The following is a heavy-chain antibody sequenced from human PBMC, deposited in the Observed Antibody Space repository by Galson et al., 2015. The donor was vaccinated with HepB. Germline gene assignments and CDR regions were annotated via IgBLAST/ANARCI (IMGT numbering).Heavy chain of an antibody. CDR2: IYPCNSDV. CDR1: GYNFLTYW. V-gene: IGHV5-51*01. Sequence: QSGAEVQKPGESLKISCKGSGYNFLTYWIAWVRQMPGKGLEWMGVIYPCNSDVRYSPSFQGQATISADQSIGPAYLQWSRLKTSDSAIYYCVGHVGVVVPAPSYLFYGMDVWGQGTTVTVSS. CDR3: VGHVGVVVPAPSYLFYGMDV. D-gene: IGHD3-22*01. J-gene: IGHJ6*02.